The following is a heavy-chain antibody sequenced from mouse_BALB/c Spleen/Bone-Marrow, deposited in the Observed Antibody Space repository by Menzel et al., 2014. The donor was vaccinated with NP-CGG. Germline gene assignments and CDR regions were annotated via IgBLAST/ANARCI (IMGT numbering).Heavy chain of an antibody. CDR2: IDPENGNT. CDR3: ARGDGYAMDY. V-gene: IGHV14-1*02. Sequence: SGAELVRPGALVKLSCKASGFNIKDYYMQWVKQRPEQGLEWIGWIDPENGNTIYDPKFQGKASITADTSSNTAYLQLSSLTSEDTAVYYCARGDGYAMDYWGQGTSVTVSS. CDR1: GFNIKDYY. J-gene: IGHJ4*01.